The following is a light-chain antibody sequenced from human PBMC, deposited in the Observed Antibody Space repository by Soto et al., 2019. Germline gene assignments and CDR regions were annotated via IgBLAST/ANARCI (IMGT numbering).Light chain of an antibody. J-gene: IGKJ1*01. V-gene: IGKV3-20*01. Sequence: EIVLTRSPGTLSLSPGERATLSCRASQSVSSSYLAWYQQKPGQAPRLFIYGASSRATGTPDRFSGSGSGTDFTLTISRLESEDFAVYYCQQYVNSPRTFGQGTKVEIK. CDR3: QQYVNSPRT. CDR1: QSVSSSY. CDR2: GAS.